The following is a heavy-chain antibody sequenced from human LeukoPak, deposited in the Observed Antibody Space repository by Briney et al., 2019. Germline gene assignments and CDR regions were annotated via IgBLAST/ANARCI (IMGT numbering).Heavy chain of an antibody. V-gene: IGHV4-30-2*01. Sequence: SETLSLTCTVSGGSISSGGYYWSWIRQPPGKGLEWIGYIYHSGSTYYNPSLKSRVTISVDRSKNQFSLKLSSVTAADTAVYYCARGGGPFCSGGSCYLDWFDPWGQGTLVTVSS. CDR2: IYHSGST. CDR1: GGSISSGGYY. D-gene: IGHD2-15*01. J-gene: IGHJ5*02. CDR3: ARGGGPFCSGGSCYLDWFDP.